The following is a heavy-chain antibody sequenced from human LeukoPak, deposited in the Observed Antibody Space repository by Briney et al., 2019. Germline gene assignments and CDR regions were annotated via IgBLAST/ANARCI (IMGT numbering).Heavy chain of an antibody. D-gene: IGHD2-15*01. CDR3: ARARASGRSGFDY. CDR2: ISSSSSTI. CDR1: GLTVSSYS. J-gene: IGHJ4*02. V-gene: IGHV3-48*02. Sequence: GGSLRLSCVASGLTVSSYSMNWVRQAPGKGLEWVSYISSSSSTIYYADSVKGRFTISRDNAKNSLDLQMNSLRDEDTAVYYCARARASGRSGFDYWGQGTLVIASS.